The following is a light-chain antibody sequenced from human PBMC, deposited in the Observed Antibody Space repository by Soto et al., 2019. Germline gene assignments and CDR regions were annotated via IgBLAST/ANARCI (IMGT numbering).Light chain of an antibody. V-gene: IGKV3-15*01. CDR2: GAS. Sequence: EIVMTQSPATLSVSPGERATLSCRASQSIRSNLAWYQQKPGQAPGLLIYGASTRATGVPARFSGRGSGTEFTLTISSLQSEDSAVYYCQQYKTWPREYTFGQGTKLEIK. J-gene: IGKJ2*01. CDR1: QSIRSN. CDR3: QQYKTWPREYT.